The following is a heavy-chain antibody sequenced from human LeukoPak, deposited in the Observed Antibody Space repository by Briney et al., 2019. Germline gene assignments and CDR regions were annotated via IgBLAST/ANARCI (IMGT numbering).Heavy chain of an antibody. V-gene: IGHV3-33*01. D-gene: IGHD3-16*01. J-gene: IGHJ4*02. CDR2: IWYDGGNK. CDR1: GFTFSSYG. Sequence: GGSLRLSCAASGFTFSSYGMHWVRQAPGKGLEWVAVIWYDGGNKYYADSVKGRFTISRDNSKNTLYLRMNSLRAEDTAVYYCAREGLGEPFDYWGQGTLVTVSS. CDR3: AREGLGEPFDY.